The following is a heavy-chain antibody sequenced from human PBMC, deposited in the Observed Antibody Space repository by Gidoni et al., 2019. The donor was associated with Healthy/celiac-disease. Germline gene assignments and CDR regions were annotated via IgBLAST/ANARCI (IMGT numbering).Heavy chain of an antibody. Sequence: EVQLLDSGGGLVQPGGSLRLSCAASGFTFIIYAMSWVRQAPGKGLEWVSAISGSGGSTYYADSVKGRFTISRDNSKNTLYLQMNSLRAEDTAVYYCAKTARWGSHLFTYYFDYWGQGTLVTVSS. J-gene: IGHJ4*02. V-gene: IGHV3-23*01. D-gene: IGHD2-21*01. CDR3: AKTARWGSHLFTYYFDY. CDR2: ISGSGGST. CDR1: GFTFIIYA.